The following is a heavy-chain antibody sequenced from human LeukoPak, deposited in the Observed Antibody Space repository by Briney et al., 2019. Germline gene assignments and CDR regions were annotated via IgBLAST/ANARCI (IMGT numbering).Heavy chain of an antibody. CDR3: ARYSGNYRFFDY. J-gene: IGHJ4*02. CDR1: SGSISTYDYY. V-gene: IGHV4-31*03. CDR2: IYHSGTT. D-gene: IGHD1-26*01. Sequence: SQTLSLTCTVSSGSISTYDYYWTWIRQHPGKGLEWIGYIYHSGTTYYNPSLKSRVTISVDTSENQFSLKLTSVTAADSATYYCARYSGNYRFFDYWGQGTLVTVSS.